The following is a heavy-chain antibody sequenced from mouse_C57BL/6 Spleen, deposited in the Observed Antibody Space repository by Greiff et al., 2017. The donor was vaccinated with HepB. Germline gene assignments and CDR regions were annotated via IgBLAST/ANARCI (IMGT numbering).Heavy chain of an antibody. J-gene: IGHJ1*03. CDR3: ARHSNHWYFDV. CDR1: GYAFSSSW. CDR2: IYPGDGDT. Sequence: QVQLKQSGPELVKPGASVKISCKASGYAFSSSWMNWVKQRPGKGLEWIGRIYPGDGDTNYNGKFKGKATLTADKSSSTAYMQLSSLTSEDSAVYFCARHSNHWYFDVWGTGTTVTVSS. V-gene: IGHV1-82*01. D-gene: IGHD2-5*01.